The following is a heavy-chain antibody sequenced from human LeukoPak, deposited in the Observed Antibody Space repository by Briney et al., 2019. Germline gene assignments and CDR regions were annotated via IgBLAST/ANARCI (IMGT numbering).Heavy chain of an antibody. CDR1: GFTFSDYW. CDR2: IKQDGSEK. Sequence: PGGSLRLSCAVSGFTFSDYWMSWVRQAPGKGLEWVANIKQDGSEKYYVDSVKGRFTISRDNAKNSLYLQMNSLRAEDTAAYYCARVVGWGSYFWFDPWGQGTLVTVS. D-gene: IGHD3-10*01. J-gene: IGHJ5*02. CDR3: ARVVGWGSYFWFDP. V-gene: IGHV3-7*03.